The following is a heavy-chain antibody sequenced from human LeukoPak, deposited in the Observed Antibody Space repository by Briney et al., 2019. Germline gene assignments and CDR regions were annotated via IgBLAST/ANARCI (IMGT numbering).Heavy chain of an antibody. CDR2: IGTTGDT. J-gene: IGHJ5*02. V-gene: IGHV3-13*01. D-gene: IGHD2-21*02. CDR1: GFTFSSYD. Sequence: PGGSLRLSREVSGFTFSSYDMHWVRQTTGKGLEWVSGIGTTGDTHYPDSVKGRFTVSRENAKNSLYLQMNSLRAEDTAIYYCAIVQTPGGDREAWFGPWGQGTLVTVSS. CDR3: AIVQTPGGDREAWFGP.